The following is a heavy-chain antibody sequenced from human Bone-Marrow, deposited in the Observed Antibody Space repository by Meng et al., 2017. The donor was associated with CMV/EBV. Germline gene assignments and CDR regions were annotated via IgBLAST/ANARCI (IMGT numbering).Heavy chain of an antibody. CDR1: GFTFSTFW. CDR2: INGDGSST. CDR3: GRGSGSYQGS. D-gene: IGHD3-10*01. J-gene: IGHJ5*02. V-gene: IGHV3-74*01. Sequence: RLSCAASGFTFSTFWMHWVRQVPGKGLVWVSRINGDGSSTSYADSVKGRFTISRDNAKNTLFLQMDSLRAEDSAVYYCGRGSGSYQGSWGKGTLVTVSS.